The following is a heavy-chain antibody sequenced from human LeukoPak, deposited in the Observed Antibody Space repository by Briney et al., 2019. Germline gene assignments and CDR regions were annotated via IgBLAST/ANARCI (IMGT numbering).Heavy chain of an antibody. CDR3: AREGGYSGYEIDY. Sequence: GGSLRLSCAASGFTFSSYWMHWVRQAPGKGLVWVSRINSDGSSTSYADSVKGRFTISRDNAKNTPYLQMNSLRAEDTAVYYCAREGGYSGYEIDYWGQGTLVTVSS. V-gene: IGHV3-74*01. J-gene: IGHJ4*02. D-gene: IGHD5-12*01. CDR1: GFTFSSYW. CDR2: INSDGSST.